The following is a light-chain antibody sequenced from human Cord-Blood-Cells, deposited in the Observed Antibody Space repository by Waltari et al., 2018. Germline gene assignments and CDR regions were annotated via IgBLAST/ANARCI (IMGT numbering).Light chain of an antibody. CDR1: QGISSY. Sequence: AIRMTQSPSSLSASTGDRVTITCRASQGISSYLAWYQQKPGKAPKLLIYAASTLQSGVPSRFSGSGSGSDVTLTISCLQSEDFATDYCQQYDSYPYTFGQGTKLEIK. J-gene: IGKJ2*01. V-gene: IGKV1-8*01. CDR3: QQYDSYPYT. CDR2: AAS.